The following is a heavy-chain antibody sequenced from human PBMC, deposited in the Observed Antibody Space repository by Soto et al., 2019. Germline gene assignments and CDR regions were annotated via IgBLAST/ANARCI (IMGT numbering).Heavy chain of an antibody. CDR1: GGSISSGDDY. CDR3: AREFEYCSGGSCYGYYGMDV. D-gene: IGHD2-15*01. CDR2: IYYSGST. V-gene: IGHV4-30-4*01. Sequence: SETLSLTCTVSGGSISSGDDYWSWIRQPPGKGLEWIGYIYYSGSTYYNPSLKSRVTISVDTSKNQFSLKLSSVTAADTAVYYCAREFEYCSGGSCYGYYGMDVWGQGTTVTVSS. J-gene: IGHJ6*02.